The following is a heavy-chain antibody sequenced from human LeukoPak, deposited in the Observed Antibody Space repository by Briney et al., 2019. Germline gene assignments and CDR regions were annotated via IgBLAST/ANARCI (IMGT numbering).Heavy chain of an antibody. J-gene: IGHJ4*02. V-gene: IGHV3-74*01. D-gene: IGHD3-10*01. Sequence: PGGSLRLSCAASGFTFSDYYMSWIRQAPGKGLVWVSRINSDGSSTSYADSVKGRFTISRDNAKNTLYLQMNSLRAEDTAVYYCARRRFGGDLSPWGQGTLVTVSS. CDR1: GFTFSDYY. CDR2: INSDGSST. CDR3: ARRRFGGDLSP.